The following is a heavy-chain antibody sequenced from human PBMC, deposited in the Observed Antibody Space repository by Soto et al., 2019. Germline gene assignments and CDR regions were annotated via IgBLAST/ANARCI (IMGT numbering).Heavy chain of an antibody. CDR3: ARDYDYSGPGYYYYMDV. J-gene: IGHJ6*03. D-gene: IGHD4-4*01. V-gene: IGHV1-46*03. CDR1: GYTLTSYY. Sequence: ASVKVSCKASGYTLTSYYMHWVRQAPGQGLEWMGIINPSGGSTSYAQKFQGRVTMTRDTSTSTVYMELSSLRSEDTAVYYCARDYDYSGPGYYYYMDVWGKGTTVTVSS. CDR2: INPSGGST.